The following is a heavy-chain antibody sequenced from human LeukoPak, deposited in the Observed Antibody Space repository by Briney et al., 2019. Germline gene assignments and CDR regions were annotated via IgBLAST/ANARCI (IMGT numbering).Heavy chain of an antibody. CDR1: GGSISSYY. CDR3: ARDVRDIVVVTAIIYYYYGMDV. V-gene: IGHV4-59*01. CDR2: IYYSGST. J-gene: IGHJ6*02. Sequence: SETLSLTCTVSGGSISSYYWSWIRQPPGKGLEWIGYIYYSGSTNYNPSLKSRVTISVDASKNQFSLKLSSVTAADTAVYYCARDVRDIVVVTAIIYYYYGMDVWGQGTTVTVSS. D-gene: IGHD2-21*02.